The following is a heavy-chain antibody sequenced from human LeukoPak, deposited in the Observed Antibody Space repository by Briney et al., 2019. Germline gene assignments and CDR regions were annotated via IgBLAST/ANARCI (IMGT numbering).Heavy chain of an antibody. CDR2: LSYHGSNK. CDR3: ARGDFRLEMSTTIAFDI. Sequence: PGGSLRLSCVGSGFSFSGNSMNWVRQAPGKGLEWVAVLSYHGSNKHYADSVKGRFIISRDNSKSTLYLQMNSLTTEDTAVYYCARGDFRLEMSTTIAFDIWGQGTMVTVSS. D-gene: IGHD1-1*01. CDR1: GFSFSGNS. J-gene: IGHJ3*02. V-gene: IGHV3-30*03.